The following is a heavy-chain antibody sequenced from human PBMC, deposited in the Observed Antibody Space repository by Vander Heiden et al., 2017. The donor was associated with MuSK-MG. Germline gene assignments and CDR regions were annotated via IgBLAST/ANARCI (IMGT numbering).Heavy chain of an antibody. V-gene: IGHV6-1*01. D-gene: IGHD2-21*01. CDR1: GDSVSSNSAT. J-gene: IGHJ5*02. Sequence: QVQLQQSGPGLVKPSQTLSLTCAIPGDSVSSNSATWNWIRQSPSRGLEWLGRTYDRSKWYNDYAISVKSRITINPDTSKNQFSLQLNSVTPEDTAVYYCARDLGGAVISANRFDPWGQGTLVTVSS. CDR3: ARDLGGAVISANRFDP. CDR2: TYDRSKWYN.